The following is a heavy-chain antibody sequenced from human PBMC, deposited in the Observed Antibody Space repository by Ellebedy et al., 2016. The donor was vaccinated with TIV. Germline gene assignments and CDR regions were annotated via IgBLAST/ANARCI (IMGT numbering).Heavy chain of an antibody. D-gene: IGHD3-22*01. J-gene: IGHJ4*02. CDR3: ARGRGTGRYYDSSGYRAFSFDY. CDR2: IYYSGRT. Sequence: GSLRLSXTVSGGSISSGGYYWGWIRQPPGKGLEWIGSIYYSGRTHYNPSLKSRVSISVDTSKNQFSLRVSSVTAADTAIYYCARGRGTGRYYDSSGYRAFSFDYWGQGILVTVSS. V-gene: IGHV4-39*01. CDR1: GGSISSGGYY.